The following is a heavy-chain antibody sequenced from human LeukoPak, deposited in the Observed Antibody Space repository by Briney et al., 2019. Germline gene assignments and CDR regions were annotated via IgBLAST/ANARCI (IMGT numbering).Heavy chain of an antibody. CDR1: GFTFSSYA. CDR3: AKASEYYGSGSYPIGGFY. V-gene: IGHV3-23*01. Sequence: GGSLRLSCAASGFTFSSYAMSWVRQAPGKGLEWVSAISGRGGSTYYADSVKGRFTISRDNSKNTLYLQMNSLRAEDTAVYYCAKASEYYGSGSYPIGGFYWGQGTLVTVSS. D-gene: IGHD3-10*01. CDR2: ISGRGGST. J-gene: IGHJ4*02.